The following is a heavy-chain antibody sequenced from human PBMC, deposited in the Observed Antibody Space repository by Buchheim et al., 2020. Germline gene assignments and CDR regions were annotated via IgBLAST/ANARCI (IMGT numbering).Heavy chain of an antibody. V-gene: IGHV4-4*02. CDR3: GRTPDYYYGVDV. Sequence: QVQLQESGPGLVKPSETLSPTCAVSGGSVSSINWWSWVRQPPGKGLEWIGEIYHSGDTNYNPSLKSRVTISVDKSKNQVSLKLNSVTAADTAVYYCGRTPDYYYGVDVWGQGTT. CDR1: GGSVSSINW. J-gene: IGHJ6*02. D-gene: IGHD2-15*01. CDR2: IYHSGDT.